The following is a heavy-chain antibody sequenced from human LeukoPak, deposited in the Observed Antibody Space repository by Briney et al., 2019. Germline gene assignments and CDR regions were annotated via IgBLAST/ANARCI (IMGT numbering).Heavy chain of an antibody. CDR2: FDPEDGET. V-gene: IGHV1-24*01. CDR1: GYTLTELS. CDR3: AIVGYSYGVSYFDY. J-gene: IGHJ4*02. Sequence: ASVTVSCKVSGYTLTELSMHWVRQAPGKGLEWMGGFDPEDGETIYAQKFQGRVTMTEDTSTDTAYMELSSLRSEDTAVYYCAIVGYSYGVSYFDYWGQGTLVTVSS. D-gene: IGHD5-18*01.